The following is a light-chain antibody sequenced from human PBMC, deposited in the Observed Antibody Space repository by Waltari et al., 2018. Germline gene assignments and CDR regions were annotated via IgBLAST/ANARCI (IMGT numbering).Light chain of an antibody. CDR1: SSDVGGYNY. Sequence: QSALTQPASVSGSLGQSITISCTGTSSDVGGYNYVSWYQQHPGKAPKLIIYDVSNRPSGVSNRFSGSKSGNTASLTISGLQAEDEADYYCSSYRSNRDVLFGGGTKLTVL. CDR3: SSYRSNRDVL. V-gene: IGLV2-14*03. CDR2: DVS. J-gene: IGLJ2*01.